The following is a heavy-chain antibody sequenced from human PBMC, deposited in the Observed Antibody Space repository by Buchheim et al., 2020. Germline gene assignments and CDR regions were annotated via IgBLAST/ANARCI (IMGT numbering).Heavy chain of an antibody. D-gene: IGHD2-2*01. J-gene: IGHJ5*02. CDR2: VSYDGSKK. CDR3: AGDSGYCSSTSCWNWFDP. V-gene: IGHV3-30*03. CDR1: GFTFRTFA. Sequence: QVRLVESGGGVVQPGRSLRLSCAASGFTFRTFAIHWVRQAPGKGLQWVAVVSYDGSKKEYADSVRGRFTISRDNFKNTVYLQMNSLRTEDTAVYYCAGDSGYCSSTSCWNWFDPWGQGTL.